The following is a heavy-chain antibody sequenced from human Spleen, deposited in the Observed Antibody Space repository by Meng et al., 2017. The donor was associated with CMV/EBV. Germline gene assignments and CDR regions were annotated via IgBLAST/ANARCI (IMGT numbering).Heavy chain of an antibody. CDR2: IHHSGST. J-gene: IGHJ4*02. Sequence: SETLSLTCTVSGYSISTGYYWGWIRQPPGKGLEWIASIHHSGSTYYNPSLKSRVTISVDTSKNQFSLKLSSVTAADTAVYYCARDRSSHLDYWGQGTLVTVSS. V-gene: IGHV4-38-2*02. CDR1: GYSISTGYY. D-gene: IGHD6-13*01. CDR3: ARDRSSHLDY.